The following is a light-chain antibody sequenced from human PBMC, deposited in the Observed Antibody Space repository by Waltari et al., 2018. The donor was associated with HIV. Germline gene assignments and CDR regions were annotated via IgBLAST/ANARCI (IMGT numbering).Light chain of an antibody. CDR3: CSYARSSTFYV. J-gene: IGLJ1*01. V-gene: IGLV2-23*02. CDR1: SSDVGSYNL. CDR2: EVT. Sequence: QSALTQPASVSGSPGQSTTISCTGTSSDVGSYNLVSWYQHHPGKAPKLMIYEVTKRPSGISDRFSGSKSGNTASLTISGLQAEDEADYYCCSYARSSTFYVFGTGTKVTVL.